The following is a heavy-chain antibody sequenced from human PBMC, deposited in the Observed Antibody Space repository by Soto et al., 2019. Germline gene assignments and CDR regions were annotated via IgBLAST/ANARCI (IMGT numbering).Heavy chain of an antibody. J-gene: IGHJ4*02. CDR2: MNQDGSES. CDR1: GFSLSSYW. CDR3: ARLKTSAGRRDLAC. Sequence: EVPLVESGGGLVQPGGSLRLSCAASGFSLSSYWMSWVRQAPGKGVEWVANMNQDGSESAYVGSVTGRFTFTRDTAKNSLYLQMNSLRAEDTAVYYCARLKTSAGRRDLACWGQGTLVTVSS. V-gene: IGHV3-7*01.